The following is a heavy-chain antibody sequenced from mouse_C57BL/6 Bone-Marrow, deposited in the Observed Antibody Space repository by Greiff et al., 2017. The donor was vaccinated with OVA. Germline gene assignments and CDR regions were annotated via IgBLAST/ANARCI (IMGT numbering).Heavy chain of an antibody. J-gene: IGHJ1*03. D-gene: IGHD1-1*01. CDR1: GFTFSSYG. V-gene: IGHV5-6*01. Sequence: EVQLVESGGDLVKPGGSLKLSCAASGFTFSSYGMSWVRQTPDKRLGWVATISSGGSYTYYPDGVKGRFTISRDNAKNTLYLQMSSLKSEGTAMFYCARGATVVARYFDVWGTGTTVTVSS. CDR3: ARGATVVARYFDV. CDR2: ISSGGSYT.